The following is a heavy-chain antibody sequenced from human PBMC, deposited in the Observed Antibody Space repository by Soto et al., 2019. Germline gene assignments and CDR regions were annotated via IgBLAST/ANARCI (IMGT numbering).Heavy chain of an antibody. CDR2: IYYSGST. CDR3: ARGDIVATITSSGWHNALTYFDY. V-gene: IGHV4-59*01. Sequence: SETLSLTCTVSGGSISSYYWSWIRQPPGKGLEWIGYIYYSGSTNYNPSLKSRVTISVDTSKNQFSLKLSSVTAADTAVYYCARGDIVATITSSGWHNALTYFDYWGQGTLVTVSS. J-gene: IGHJ4*02. CDR1: GGSISSYY. D-gene: IGHD5-12*01.